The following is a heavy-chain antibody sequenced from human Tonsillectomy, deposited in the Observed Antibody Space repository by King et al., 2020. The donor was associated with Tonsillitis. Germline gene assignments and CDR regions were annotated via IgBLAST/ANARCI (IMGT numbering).Heavy chain of an antibody. J-gene: IGHJ4*02. V-gene: IGHV4-38-2*02. CDR2: IYHSGST. CDR1: GYSISSGYY. Sequence: QLQESGPGLVKPSETLSLTCAVSGYSISSGYYWGWIRQPPGKGLEWIGSIYHSGSTYYNPSLKSRVTISVDTSKNQFSLKLSSVTAADTAVYYCAREVHPSKYDSSGYYYYFDYWGQGTLVTVSS. D-gene: IGHD3-22*01. CDR3: AREVHPSKYDSSGYYYYFDY.